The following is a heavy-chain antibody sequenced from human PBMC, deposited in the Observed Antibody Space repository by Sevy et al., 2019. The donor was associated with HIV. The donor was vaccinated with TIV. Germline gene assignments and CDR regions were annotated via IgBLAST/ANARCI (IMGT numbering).Heavy chain of an antibody. CDR2: IGTAGDT. Sequence: GGSLRLSCAASGFTFSSYDMHWVRQATGKGLEWVSAIGTAGDTYYPGSVKGRFTISRENAKNSLYLQMNSLSAGDTAVYYCARGPHRYCSSTSCLNYYYYGMDVWGQGTTVTVSS. CDR3: ARGPHRYCSSTSCLNYYYYGMDV. CDR1: GFTFSSYD. V-gene: IGHV3-13*01. D-gene: IGHD2-2*01. J-gene: IGHJ6*02.